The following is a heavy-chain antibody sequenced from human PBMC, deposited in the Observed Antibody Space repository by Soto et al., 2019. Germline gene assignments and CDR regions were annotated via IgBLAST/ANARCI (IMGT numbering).Heavy chain of an antibody. D-gene: IGHD1-1*01. CDR3: ARVGELEPHLYYYYMDV. CDR2: ISAYNGNT. CDR1: GYTFTSYG. J-gene: IGHJ6*03. V-gene: IGHV1-18*01. Sequence: ASVKVSCKASGYTFTSYGISWVRQAPGQGLEWMGWISAYNGNTNYAQKLQGRVTMTTDTSTSTAYMELRSLRSDDTAVYYCARVGELEPHLYYYYMDVWGKGTTVTVSS.